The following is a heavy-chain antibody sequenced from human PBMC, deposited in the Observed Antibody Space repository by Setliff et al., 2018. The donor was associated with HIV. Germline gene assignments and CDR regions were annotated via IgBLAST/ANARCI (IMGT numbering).Heavy chain of an antibody. J-gene: IGHJ4*02. CDR3: AREYHIPAADTRVGNYFDY. CDR2: INPNTGST. V-gene: IGHV1-46*01. CDR1: GSTFITYH. Sequence: ASVKVSCKASGSTFITYHVHWVRQAPGQGLEWMGIINPNTGSTSYAQKFQGRVTMTRDTSTSTVYMELSSLRSGDTAVYYCAREYHIPAADTRVGNYFDYWGQGALVTVSS. D-gene: IGHD6-25*01.